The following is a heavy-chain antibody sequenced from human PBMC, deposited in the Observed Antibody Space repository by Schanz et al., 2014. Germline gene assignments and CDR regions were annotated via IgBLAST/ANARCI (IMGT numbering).Heavy chain of an antibody. V-gene: IGHV3-7*01. CDR2: IKQDESER. CDR1: GFTFSTYW. Sequence: VQLVESGGGLVKPGGSLRLSCAASGFTFSTYWMSWVRQAPGKGLEWVANIKQDESERSYVDSVKGRFTISRDNAKNSLYLQMNSLRAEDTAVYYCARPLGPNYYYYGLDVWGQGTTVTVSS. J-gene: IGHJ6*02. CDR3: ARPLGPNYYYYGLDV.